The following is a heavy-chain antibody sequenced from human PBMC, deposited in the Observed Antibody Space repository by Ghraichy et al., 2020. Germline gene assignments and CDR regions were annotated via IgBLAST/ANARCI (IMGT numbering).Heavy chain of an antibody. CDR1: GGTFSSYA. CDR2: IIPIFGTA. J-gene: IGHJ4*02. D-gene: IGHD5-12*01. CDR3: ARDLYGGYQGSFDY. Sequence: SVKVSCKASGGTFSSYAISWVRQAPGQGLEWMGGIIPIFGTANYAQKFQGRVPITADESPSTAYMELSSLRSEDTAVYYCARDLYGGYQGSFDYWGQGTLVTVSS. V-gene: IGHV1-69*13.